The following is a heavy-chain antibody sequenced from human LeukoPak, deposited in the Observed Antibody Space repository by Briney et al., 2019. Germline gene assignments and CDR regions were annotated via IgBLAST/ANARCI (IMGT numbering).Heavy chain of an antibody. D-gene: IGHD3-22*01. CDR3: ARKDFSSGSFSY. Sequence: CIGRSGSPLDYADSVRGRFTTSRDNAKNSLYLDMNSLRAEDTAVYYCARKDFSSGSFSYWGQGTLVTVSS. J-gene: IGHJ4*02. V-gene: IGHV3-11*04. CDR2: IGRSGSPL.